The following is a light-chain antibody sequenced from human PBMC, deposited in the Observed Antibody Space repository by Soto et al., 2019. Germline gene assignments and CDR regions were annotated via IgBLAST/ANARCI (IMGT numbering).Light chain of an antibody. CDR2: EVT. CDR3: SSFTSTSTRI. CDR1: SSDIGSYDY. V-gene: IGLV2-14*01. Sequence: QSVLTQPASVSGSPGQSITISCTGTSSDIGSYDYVSWYQQHPGKAPNLIIYEVTDRPSGVSNRFSGSKSGNTASLTISGLQAEDEADYYCSSFTSTSTRIFGSGTKVT. J-gene: IGLJ1*01.